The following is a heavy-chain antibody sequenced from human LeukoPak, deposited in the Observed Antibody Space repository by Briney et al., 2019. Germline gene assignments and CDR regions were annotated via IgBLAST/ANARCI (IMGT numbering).Heavy chain of an antibody. CDR1: GFTFSSYG. Sequence: GGSLRLSCAASGFTFSSYGMHWVRQAPGKGLEWVAFIQYDGSNKYYADSVKGRFTISRDNSKNTLYLQMNSLRAEDTAVYYCAKDSSSLPWGQGTLVTVSS. V-gene: IGHV3-30*02. J-gene: IGHJ5*02. CDR3: AKDSSSLP. CDR2: IQYDGSNK. D-gene: IGHD6-6*01.